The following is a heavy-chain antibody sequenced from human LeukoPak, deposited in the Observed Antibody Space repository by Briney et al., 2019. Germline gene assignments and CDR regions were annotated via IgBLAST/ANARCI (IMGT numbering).Heavy chain of an antibody. CDR2: INHSGST. CDR1: GGSFSGYY. CDR3: ARDLPAVGYGALDI. Sequence: SETLSLTCAVYGGSFSGYYWSWIRQPPGKGLEWIGEINHSGSTNYNPSLKSRVTISVDTSKNQFSLKLSSVTAADTAAYYCARDLPAVGYGALDIWGQGTMVTVSS. D-gene: IGHD5-18*01. J-gene: IGHJ3*02. V-gene: IGHV4-34*01.